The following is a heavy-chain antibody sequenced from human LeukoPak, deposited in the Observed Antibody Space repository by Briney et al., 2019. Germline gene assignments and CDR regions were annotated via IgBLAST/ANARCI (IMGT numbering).Heavy chain of an antibody. CDR2: ISSSGTTI. CDR3: ARGRPVDC. CDR1: GFTFSTHN. V-gene: IGHV3-48*01. Sequence: GGSLRLSCAASGFTFSTHNMNWVRQAPGKGLEWVSYISSSGTTIYYADSAKGRFTISRDNAKNPLYPQMNSLTAEDTAVYYCARGRPVDCWGQGTLVTVSS. J-gene: IGHJ4*02.